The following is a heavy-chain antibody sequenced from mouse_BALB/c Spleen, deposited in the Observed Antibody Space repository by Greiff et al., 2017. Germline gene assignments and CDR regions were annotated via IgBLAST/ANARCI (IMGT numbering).Heavy chain of an antibody. D-gene: IGHD2-3*01. CDR3: ADSRGIYGGYYCAMDY. CDR2: INPSTGYT. Sequence: QVQLQQSGAELAKPGASVKMSCKASGYTFTSYSMHWVKQRHGQGLEWIGYINPSTGYTEYNQKFKDKATLTADKSSSTAYMQLSSLTSEDSAVYSCADSRGIYGGYYCAMDYWGQGTSVTVSA. J-gene: IGHJ4*01. CDR1: GYTFTSYS. V-gene: IGHV1-4*01.